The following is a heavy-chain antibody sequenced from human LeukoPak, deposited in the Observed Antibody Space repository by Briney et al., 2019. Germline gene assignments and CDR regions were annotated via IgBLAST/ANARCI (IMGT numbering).Heavy chain of an antibody. V-gene: IGHV3-21*01. CDR1: GFTFSSYS. D-gene: IGHD3-22*01. J-gene: IGHJ4*02. Sequence: GGSLRLSCAASGFTFSSYSMNWVRQAPGKGLEWVSSISSSSSYIYYADSVKGRFTISRDNAKNSLYLQMNSLRAEDTVVYYCARGEYYYDSSGYYLGRYYFDYWGQGTLVTVSS. CDR2: ISSSSSYI. CDR3: ARGEYYYDSSGYYLGRYYFDY.